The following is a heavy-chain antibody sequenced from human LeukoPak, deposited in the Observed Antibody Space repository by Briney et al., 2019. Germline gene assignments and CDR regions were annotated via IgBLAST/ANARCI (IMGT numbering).Heavy chain of an antibody. J-gene: IGHJ6*02. CDR3: ARTSSSSEEYYYYYGMDV. Sequence: ASVKVSCKASGYTFTGYYMHWVRQAPGQGLEWMGWINPNSGGTNYAEKFQGRVTMTRDTSISTAYMELSRLRSDDTAVYYCARTSSSSEEYYYYYGMDVWGQGTTVTVSS. V-gene: IGHV1-2*02. D-gene: IGHD6-6*01. CDR2: INPNSGGT. CDR1: GYTFTGYY.